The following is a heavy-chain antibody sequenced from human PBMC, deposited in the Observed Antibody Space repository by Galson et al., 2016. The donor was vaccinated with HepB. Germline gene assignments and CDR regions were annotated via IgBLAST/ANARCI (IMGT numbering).Heavy chain of an antibody. CDR3: ARRLNYGDYAFDY. D-gene: IGHD4-17*01. V-gene: IGHV4-39*07. CDR2: ISYSGLH. J-gene: IGHJ4*02. Sequence: SETLSLTCNVSGASISSNNYYWGWVRQSPGKGLEWIGTISYSGLHYYTPSLKSRVTISVDTSKNQFSLKLSSLTAADTAVYYCARRLNYGDYAFDYWGQGTLVAVSS. CDR1: GASISSNNYY.